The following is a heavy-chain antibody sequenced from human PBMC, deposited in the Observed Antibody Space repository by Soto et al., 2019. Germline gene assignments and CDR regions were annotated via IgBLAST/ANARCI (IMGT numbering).Heavy chain of an antibody. CDR1: GGTFSSYA. D-gene: IGHD5-18*01. J-gene: IGHJ4*02. V-gene: IGHV1-69*01. CDR3: ASVSGYSYGPQFDY. Sequence: QVQLVQSGAEVKKPGSSVKVSCKASGGTFSSYAISWVRQAPGQGLEWMGGIIPIFGTANYAQKLQGRVTITADESTSTAYMELSSLRSEDTAVYYCASVSGYSYGPQFDYWGQGTLVTVSS. CDR2: IIPIFGTA.